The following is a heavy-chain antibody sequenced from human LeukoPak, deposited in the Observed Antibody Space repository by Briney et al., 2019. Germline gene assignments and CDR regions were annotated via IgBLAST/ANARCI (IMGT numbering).Heavy chain of an antibody. J-gene: IGHJ5*01. CDR1: GGSISSSSYY. V-gene: IGHV4-61*01. CDR3: AKSLERRGDDWFDP. Sequence: PSETLSLTCTVSGGSISSSSYYWSWIRQPPGKGLEWIGCISYSGSTNYNPSLKSRVTISVDTSKNLFSLKLSSVTAADTAVYYCAKSLERRGDDWFDPWGQGTLVTVSS. CDR2: ISYSGST. D-gene: IGHD1-1*01.